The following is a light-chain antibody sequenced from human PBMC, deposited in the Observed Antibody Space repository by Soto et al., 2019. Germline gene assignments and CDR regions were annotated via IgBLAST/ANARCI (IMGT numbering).Light chain of an antibody. J-gene: IGKJ1*01. CDR2: AAS. CDR3: QKYNSAPRT. V-gene: IGKV1-27*01. Sequence: DIQMTQSPSSLSASVGDRVTITCRASQGISNYLAWYQQKPGKVPKLLIYAASTLQSGVPSRFSGSGSGTDFTITISSLQPEDVATDYCQKYNSAPRTFGQGTKVEIK. CDR1: QGISNY.